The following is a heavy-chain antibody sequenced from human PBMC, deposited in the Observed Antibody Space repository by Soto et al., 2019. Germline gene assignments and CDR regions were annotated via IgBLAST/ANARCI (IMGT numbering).Heavy chain of an antibody. CDR1: GGSISSGAFS. D-gene: IGHD4-4*01. CDR2: IYHSGST. CDR3: ARVRYSDNWHGLIDF. Sequence: TLYLTSTFSGGSISSGAFSWSWIRQPPGRGLEWTGYIYHSGSTYYIPSLRSRVAISMDRAKNQFSLHLSSVTAEDTAVYFCARVRYSDNWHGLIDFWGLGTLVTVSS. J-gene: IGHJ4*02. V-gene: IGHV4-30-2*01.